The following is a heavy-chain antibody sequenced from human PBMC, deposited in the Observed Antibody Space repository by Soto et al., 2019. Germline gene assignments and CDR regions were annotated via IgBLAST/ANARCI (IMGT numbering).Heavy chain of an antibody. CDR2: IYSGGST. V-gene: IGHV3-66*01. CDR1: GFTVSSNY. Sequence: GESLKISCAASGFTVSSNYMSWVRQAPGKGLEWVSVIYSGGSTYYADSVKGRFTISRDNSKNTLYLQMNSLRAEDTAVYYCARDGRVGAVAAAFDYWGQGTLVTVSS. D-gene: IGHD6-19*01. J-gene: IGHJ4*02. CDR3: ARDGRVGAVAAAFDY.